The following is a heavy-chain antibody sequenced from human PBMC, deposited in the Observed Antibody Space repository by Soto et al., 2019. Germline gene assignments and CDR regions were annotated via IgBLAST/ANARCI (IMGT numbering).Heavy chain of an antibody. CDR3: ARGSGAKRYFDL. CDR2: IVPSGAT. V-gene: IGHV4-30-4*01. D-gene: IGHD1-26*01. J-gene: IGHJ2*01. CDR1: GAPISGGDYH. Sequence: QVQLQESGPGLVKPSQTLSLMCTVSGAPISGGDYHWSWIRQPPRKRLEWIGYIVPSGATHYNSSLGSRITMSVETSKSHFSLKLTSVTAADTAVYFCARGSGAKRYFDLWGRGTLVTVSS.